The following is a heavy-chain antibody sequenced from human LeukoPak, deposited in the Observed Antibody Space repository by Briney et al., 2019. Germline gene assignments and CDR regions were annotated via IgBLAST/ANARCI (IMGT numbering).Heavy chain of an antibody. V-gene: IGHV1-18*01. D-gene: IGHD2-2*01. Sequence: ASVKVSCNASGYTFTSYGISWVRQAPGQGLEWMGWISAYNGNTNYAQKLQGRVTMTRDTSISTAYMELSRLRSDDTAAYYCARAGSSASYWGQGTLVTVSS. CDR2: ISAYNGNT. CDR1: GYTFTSYG. J-gene: IGHJ4*02. CDR3: ARAGSSASY.